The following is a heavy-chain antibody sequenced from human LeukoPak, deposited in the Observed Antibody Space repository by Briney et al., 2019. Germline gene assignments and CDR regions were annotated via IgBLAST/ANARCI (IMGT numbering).Heavy chain of an antibody. CDR3: ARGGRYFDWLLDY. Sequence: GGSLRLSCAASGFTFSSYSMNWVRQAPGKGLEWVSSISSSSSYMYYADSVKGRFTISRDNAKNSLYLQMNSLRAEDTAVYYCARGGRYFDWLLDYWGQGTLVTVSS. CDR1: GFTFSSYS. J-gene: IGHJ4*02. D-gene: IGHD3-9*01. CDR2: ISSSSSYM. V-gene: IGHV3-21*01.